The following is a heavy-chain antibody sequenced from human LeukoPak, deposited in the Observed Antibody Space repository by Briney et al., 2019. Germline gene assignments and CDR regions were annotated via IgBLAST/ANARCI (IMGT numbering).Heavy chain of an antibody. CDR3: ARDYYDGSGYYYSNWFDP. J-gene: IGHJ5*02. CDR1: GYDFTKYA. D-gene: IGHD3-22*01. CDR2: IDAGNGRT. V-gene: IGHV1-3*03. Sequence: GASVKVSCKASGYDFTKYAVQWVRQAPGQRLEWMGWIDAGNGRTKYSQDFQGRVTITRDTSARIAYMELSSLTSEDMAVYYCARDYYDGSGYYYSNWFDPWGQGTLVTVSS.